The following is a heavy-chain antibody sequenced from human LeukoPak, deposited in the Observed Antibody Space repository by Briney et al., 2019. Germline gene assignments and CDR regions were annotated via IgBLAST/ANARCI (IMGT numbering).Heavy chain of an antibody. Sequence: GGSLRLSCEASGVTFSSYAMSWVRQAPGKGLEWVSAISGGGDTFYAASVRGRLTISTNNSMNTLYLQMNSLRAEDTAMYYCAKHSGNYFFVHWSQGTLVTVSA. CDR2: ISGGGDT. J-gene: IGHJ4*02. V-gene: IGHV3-23*01. D-gene: IGHD1-26*01. CDR1: GVTFSSYA. CDR3: AKHSGNYFFVH.